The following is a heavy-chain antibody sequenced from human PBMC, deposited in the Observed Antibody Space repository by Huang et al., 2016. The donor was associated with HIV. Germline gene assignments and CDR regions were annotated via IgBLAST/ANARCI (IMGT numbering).Heavy chain of an antibody. CDR1: GYTFNDYY. Sequence: QVQLVQSGAEVKKPGASVRVSCKTSGYTFNDYYIHWVRQAPGQGLEWMGWINPNTGYTNYAQRFHGRVTVTRDTSISTAYMELTRLISADTAVYYCARGGTIWTFAFDYWGQGAPVTVSS. J-gene: IGHJ4*02. V-gene: IGHV1-2*02. D-gene: IGHD3-3*01. CDR3: ARGGTIWTFAFDY. CDR2: INPNTGYT.